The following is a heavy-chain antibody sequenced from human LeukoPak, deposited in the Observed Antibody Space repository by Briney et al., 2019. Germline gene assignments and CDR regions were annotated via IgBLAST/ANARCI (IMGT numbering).Heavy chain of an antibody. CDR3: AKSMGWNDWWGYYYGMDV. CDR1: GFTFSSYA. J-gene: IGHJ6*02. Sequence: GGSLRLSCAASGFTFSSYAMHWVRQAPGKGLEWVAVISYDGSNKYYADSVKGRFTISRDNSKNTLYLQMNSLRAEDTAVYYCAKSMGWNDWWGYYYGMDVWGQGTTVTVSS. V-gene: IGHV3-30*18. D-gene: IGHD1-1*01. CDR2: ISYDGSNK.